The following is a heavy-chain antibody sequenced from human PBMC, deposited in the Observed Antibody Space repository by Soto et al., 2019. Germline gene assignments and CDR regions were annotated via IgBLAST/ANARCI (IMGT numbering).Heavy chain of an antibody. CDR3: ASFWGPGIAAAGGYYYYGMDV. D-gene: IGHD6-13*01. CDR2: IYYSGST. J-gene: IGHJ6*02. Sequence: SETLSLTCTVSGGSISSSSYYWGWIRQPPGKGLEWIGSIYYSGSTYYNPSLKSRVTISVDTSKNQFSLKLSSVTAADTAVYYCASFWGPGIAAAGGYYYYGMDVWGQGTTVTVSS. V-gene: IGHV4-39*01. CDR1: GGSISSSSYY.